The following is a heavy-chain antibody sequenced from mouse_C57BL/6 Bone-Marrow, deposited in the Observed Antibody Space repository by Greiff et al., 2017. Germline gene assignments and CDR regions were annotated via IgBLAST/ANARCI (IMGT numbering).Heavy chain of an antibody. D-gene: IGHD2-5*01. Sequence: EVQLVESGEGLVKPGGSLKLSCAASGFTFSSYAMSWVRQTPEKRLEWVAYISSGGDYIYYADTVKGRFTISRDNARNTLYLQMSSLKSEDTAMYYCTRVIYSNYAMDYWGQGTSVTVSS. J-gene: IGHJ4*01. V-gene: IGHV5-9-1*02. CDR2: ISSGGDYI. CDR3: TRVIYSNYAMDY. CDR1: GFTFSSYA.